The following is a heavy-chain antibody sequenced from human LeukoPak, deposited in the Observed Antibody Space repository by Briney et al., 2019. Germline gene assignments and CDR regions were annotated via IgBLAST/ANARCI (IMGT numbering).Heavy chain of an antibody. Sequence: GGSLRLSCAASGFTFSRFWMTWVRQAPGKGLEWISYISSSSTYTNYADSVKGRFTISRDNAKNSLYLQMNSLRAEDTAVYYCARAPAGYYGSGTYFDYWGQGTLVTVSS. V-gene: IGHV3-21*05. D-gene: IGHD3-10*01. CDR3: ARAPAGYYGSGTYFDY. J-gene: IGHJ4*02. CDR1: GFTFSRFW. CDR2: ISSSSTYT.